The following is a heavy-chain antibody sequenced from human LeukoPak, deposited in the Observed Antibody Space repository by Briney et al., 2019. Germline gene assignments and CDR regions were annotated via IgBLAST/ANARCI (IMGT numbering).Heavy chain of an antibody. CDR1: GGTFSSYA. CDR2: IIPIFGTA. J-gene: IGHJ4*02. D-gene: IGHD1-26*01. Sequence: ASVKVSCKASGGTFSSYAISWVRQAPGQGHEWMGGIIPIFGTANYAQKFQGRVTITADESTSTAYMELSSLRSEDTAVYYCARDPRGWNAGFGVGATTEEDYWGQGTLVTVSS. V-gene: IGHV1-69*13. CDR3: ARDPRGWNAGFGVGATTEEDY.